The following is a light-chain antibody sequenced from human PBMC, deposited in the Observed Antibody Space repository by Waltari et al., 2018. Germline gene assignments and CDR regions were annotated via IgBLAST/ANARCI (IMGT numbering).Light chain of an antibody. Sequence: EIVMTQSPATVSVSQGERATLSCRASQSVTSNLAWYQQKPGQAPRLLIYGASTRATGIPARFSGSGSGTEFTLTISSLQSEDFAVYYCQQYNSWPRTFGQGTKLEIK. J-gene: IGKJ2*01. CDR1: QSVTSN. V-gene: IGKV3-15*01. CDR2: GAS. CDR3: QQYNSWPRT.